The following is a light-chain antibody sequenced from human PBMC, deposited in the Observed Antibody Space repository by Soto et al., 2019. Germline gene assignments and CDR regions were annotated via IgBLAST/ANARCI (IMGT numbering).Light chain of an antibody. CDR2: YAS. Sequence: SYVLTQPPSVSVAPGKTARITCGGNHIGSKSAHWYQQRPGQAPVLVIYYASDRPSGIPERFSGSNSGNTATLTISRVEAGDEADYYCQVWDTSSDPSWVFGGGTKLTVL. CDR3: QVWDTSSDPSWV. V-gene: IGLV3-21*04. CDR1: HIGSKS. J-gene: IGLJ3*02.